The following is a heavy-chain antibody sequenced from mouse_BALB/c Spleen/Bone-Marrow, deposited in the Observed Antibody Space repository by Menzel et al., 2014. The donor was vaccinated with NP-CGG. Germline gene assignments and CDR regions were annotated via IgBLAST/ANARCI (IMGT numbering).Heavy chain of an antibody. D-gene: IGHD1-1*02. CDR3: TRYGGPAFFSY. CDR1: GYSFTTYW. Sequence: VQLQQSGAELVKPGASVRLSCKASGYSFTTYWIHWVKQRPGQGLEWIGEINPSNGRTNYNEKFKSKATLTVDKSSSTAYMQLSSLTSEYSAVYYCTRYGGPAFFSYGGRGSLDSVSA. CDR2: INPSNGRT. J-gene: IGHJ3*01. V-gene: IGHV1S81*02.